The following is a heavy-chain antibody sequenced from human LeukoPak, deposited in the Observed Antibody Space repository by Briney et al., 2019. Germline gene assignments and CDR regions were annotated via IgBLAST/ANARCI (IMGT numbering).Heavy chain of an antibody. CDR1: GGSFSGYY. J-gene: IGHJ4*02. V-gene: IGHV4-34*01. D-gene: IGHD3-10*01. CDR2: INHSGST. CDR3: ARGLQIIWFGELRDY. Sequence: PSETLSLTCAVYGGSFSGYYWSWIRQPPGKGLEWIGEINHSGSTNYNPSLKSRVTISVDTSKNQFSLKLSSVTAADTAVYYCARGLQIIWFGELRDYWGQGTLVTVSS.